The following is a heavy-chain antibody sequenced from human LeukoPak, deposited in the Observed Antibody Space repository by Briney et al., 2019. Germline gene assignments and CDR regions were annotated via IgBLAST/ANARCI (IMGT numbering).Heavy chain of an antibody. CDR1: GGSISNYY. J-gene: IGHJ4*02. D-gene: IGHD4-17*01. V-gene: IGHV4-59*01. CDR2: IFYSGST. CDR3: ARGGGPVTTFDPFDY. Sequence: PSETLSLTCTISGGSISNYYWSWIRQPPRKGLEWIGYIFYSGSTNYNPSLKSRVTISVDTSKTQFSLKLSSVTAADTAVYYCARGGGPVTTFDPFDYWGQGTLVTVSS.